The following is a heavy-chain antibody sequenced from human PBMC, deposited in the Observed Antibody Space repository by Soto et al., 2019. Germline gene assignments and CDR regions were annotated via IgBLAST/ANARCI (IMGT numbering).Heavy chain of an antibody. Sequence: QVQLVQSGAEVRKPGASVKVSCKTSGYTFTDYDINWVRQAPGQGLEWVGRMNPNSGRTDYAQKLEGRVTMTSDISISPAYMELSSLGYADTAVYFCSTWGRNGWYTGFFWGQGTLVTVSS. CDR2: MNPNSGRT. CDR3: STWGRNGWYTGFF. CDR1: GYTFTDYD. V-gene: IGHV1-8*02. D-gene: IGHD6-19*01. J-gene: IGHJ4*02.